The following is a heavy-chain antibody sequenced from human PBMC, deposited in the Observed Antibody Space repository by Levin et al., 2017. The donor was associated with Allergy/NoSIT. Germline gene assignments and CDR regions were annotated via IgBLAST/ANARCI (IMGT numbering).Heavy chain of an antibody. CDR3: ARAYCSGGSCSLDY. J-gene: IGHJ4*02. V-gene: IGHV4-61*02. CDR1: GASIGSGVYY. CDR2: IYTSGGT. Sequence: SPTLSLPCTVSGASIGSGVYYWTWIRQAAGKGLEWIGRIYTSGGTNYNPSLKSRVTISLDTSQNQISLRLSSVTAADTAVYYCARAYCSGGSCSLDYWGQGTLVTVSS. D-gene: IGHD2-15*01.